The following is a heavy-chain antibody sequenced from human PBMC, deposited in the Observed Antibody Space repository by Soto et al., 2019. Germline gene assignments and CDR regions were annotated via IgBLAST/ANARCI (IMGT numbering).Heavy chain of an antibody. J-gene: IGHJ1*01. D-gene: IGHD3-3*01. CDR3: ARVGTIFGVVIEYFQH. CDR2: IYYSGST. CDR1: GGSISSYY. Sequence: SETLSLTCTVSGGSISSYYWSWIRQPPGKGLEWIGYIYYSGSTNYNPSLKSRVTISVDTSKNQFSLKLSSVTAADTAVYYCARVGTIFGVVIEYFQHWGQGTLVTVSS. V-gene: IGHV4-59*01.